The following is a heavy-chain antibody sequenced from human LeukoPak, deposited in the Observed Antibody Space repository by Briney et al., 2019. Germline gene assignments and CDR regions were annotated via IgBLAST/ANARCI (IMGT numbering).Heavy chain of an antibody. Sequence: PGGSLRLSCAASGFTFSSYAMSWVRQAPGKGLEWVSAIIGSGGSTYYADSVKGRFTISRDNSKNTLYLQMNSLRAEDTAVYYCAKWWSYCSGGSCYPADYWGQGTLVTVFS. V-gene: IGHV3-23*01. CDR3: AKWWSYCSGGSCYPADY. CDR2: IIGSGGST. J-gene: IGHJ4*02. CDR1: GFTFSSYA. D-gene: IGHD2-15*01.